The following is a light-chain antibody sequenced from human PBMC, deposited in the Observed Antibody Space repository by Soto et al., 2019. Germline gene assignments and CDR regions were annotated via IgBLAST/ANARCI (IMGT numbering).Light chain of an antibody. J-gene: IGKJ1*01. CDR2: KVS. CDR3: MQAKQSSWT. CDR1: QSLVHNDGNTY. Sequence: DIVMTQTPLSSPVTLGQAASISCRSSQSLVHNDGNTYLSWFQQRPGQPPRLLIYKVSDRFSGVPDRFSGSGAGTAVTLTISRVEAEDVGVYYCMQAKQSSWTFGQGTKVEI. V-gene: IGKV2-24*01.